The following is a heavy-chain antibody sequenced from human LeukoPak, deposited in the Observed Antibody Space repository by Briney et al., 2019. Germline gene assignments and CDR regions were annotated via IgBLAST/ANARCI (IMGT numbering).Heavy chain of an antibody. D-gene: IGHD3-22*01. CDR3: AREYDSSGYYKPYFDY. CDR1: GGSISSSSYY. Sequence: SETLSLTCTVSGGSISSSSYYWGWIRQPPGKGLEWIGSIYYSGSTYYNPSLKSRVTISVDTSKNQFSLKLSSVTAADTAVYYCAREYDSSGYYKPYFDYWGQGTPVTVSS. J-gene: IGHJ4*02. CDR2: IYYSGST. V-gene: IGHV4-39*07.